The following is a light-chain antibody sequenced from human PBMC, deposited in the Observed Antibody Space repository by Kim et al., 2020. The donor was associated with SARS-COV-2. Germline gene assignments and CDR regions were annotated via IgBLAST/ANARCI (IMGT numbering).Light chain of an antibody. CDR2: GAS. CDR1: QDIRND. Sequence: ASVGDRVTITCRASQDIRNDLGWYQQNPGRAPKRLIYGASSLQSGVPSRFSGSGSGTEFTLTIISVQPEDFATYFCLQHSTYPITFGQGTRLEIK. CDR3: LQHSTYPIT. V-gene: IGKV1-17*01. J-gene: IGKJ5*01.